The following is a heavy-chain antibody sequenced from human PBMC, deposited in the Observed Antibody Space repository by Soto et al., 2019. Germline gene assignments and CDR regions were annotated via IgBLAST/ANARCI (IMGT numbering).Heavy chain of an antibody. V-gene: IGHV3-11*01. Sequence: GGSPRLSCAASGFIFSDYFMTWIRQAPGKGLEWVSYISNSGSTIYNADSVKGRFTISRDNAKNSLYLQMNSLRAEDTAVYFCARARMDIVLVPAAIGWFDSWGLGTLVTVSS. J-gene: IGHJ5*01. CDR2: ISNSGSTI. D-gene: IGHD2-2*02. CDR3: ARARMDIVLVPAAIGWFDS. CDR1: GFIFSDYF.